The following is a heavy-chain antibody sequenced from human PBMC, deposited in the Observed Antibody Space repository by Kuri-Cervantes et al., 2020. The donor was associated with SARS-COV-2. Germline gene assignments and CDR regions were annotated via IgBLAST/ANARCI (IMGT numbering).Heavy chain of an antibody. CDR2: INPSGSGT. D-gene: IGHD3-3*01. CDR3: ARLGWDFWSGYRNYYYYYMDV. V-gene: IGHV1-46*01. Sequence: ASVKVSCRVSGYTLTELSMHWVRQAPGKGLEWMGIINPSGSGTRYPQSFQGRVTMTTDTSTSTAYMELSSLRYEDTAVYYCARLGWDFWSGYRNYYYYYMDVWGKGTTVTVSS. J-gene: IGHJ6*03. CDR1: GYTLTELS.